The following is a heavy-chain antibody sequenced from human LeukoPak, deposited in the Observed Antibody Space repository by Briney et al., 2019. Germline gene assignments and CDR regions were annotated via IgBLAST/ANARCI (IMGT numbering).Heavy chain of an antibody. J-gene: IGHJ6*03. CDR1: GGTFSSYA. V-gene: IGHV1-69*05. CDR3: ARALGYCSGGSCYSPGYYYYYMDV. D-gene: IGHD2-15*01. CDR2: IIPIFGTA. Sequence: SVKVSCKASGGTFSSYAISWVRQAPGQGLEWMGRIIPIFGTANYAQKFQGRVTITTDESTSTAYMELSSLRSEDTAVYYCARALGYCSGGSCYSPGYYYYYMDVWGKGTTVTVSS.